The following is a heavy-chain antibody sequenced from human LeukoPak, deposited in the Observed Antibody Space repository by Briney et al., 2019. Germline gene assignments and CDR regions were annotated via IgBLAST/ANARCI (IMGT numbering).Heavy chain of an antibody. CDR1: GASISRYY. CDR3: ARVDVWGSSTSDYFDY. D-gene: IGHD3-16*01. Sequence: PSETLSLTCAVSGASISRYYWTWIRKPPGKALEWIGYISHSGSTNYNPSLKSRVTISVDTSKHQFSLKLSSVTAADTAVYYCARVDVWGSSTSDYFDYWGQGTLVTVSS. CDR2: ISHSGST. J-gene: IGHJ4*02. V-gene: IGHV4-59*12.